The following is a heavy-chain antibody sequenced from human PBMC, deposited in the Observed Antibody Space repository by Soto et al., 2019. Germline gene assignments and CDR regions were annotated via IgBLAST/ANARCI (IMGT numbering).Heavy chain of an antibody. D-gene: IGHD2-15*01. CDR2: IYYGSKWFH. J-gene: IGHJ6*02. Sequence: SQTLSLTCVISGDSVSSNGACWNWIRQSPSRGLQWLGRIYYGSKWFHDYAASVESRMAINPDTSRNQFSLQLNYVTPEDTAVYYCARVHCSAGTCLDGLDFWGQGTRVTVSS. CDR3: ARVHCSAGTCLDGLDF. CDR1: GDSVSSNGAC. V-gene: IGHV6-1*01.